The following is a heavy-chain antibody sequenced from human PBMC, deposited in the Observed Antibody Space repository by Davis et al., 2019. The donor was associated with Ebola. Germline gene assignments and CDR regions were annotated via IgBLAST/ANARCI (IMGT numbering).Heavy chain of an antibody. D-gene: IGHD1-1*01. Sequence: AASVKVSCKASGYTFTGYYMHWVRQAPGQGLEWMGWINPNNGGTNYAQKFPGWVTMTRDTSISTAYMELSRLRADATAVYYSSGGAGTVGLGYYYYYMDVWGKGTTVTVSS. CDR3: SGGAGTVGLGYYYYYMDV. V-gene: IGHV1-2*04. CDR2: INPNNGGT. CDR1: GYTFTGYY. J-gene: IGHJ6*03.